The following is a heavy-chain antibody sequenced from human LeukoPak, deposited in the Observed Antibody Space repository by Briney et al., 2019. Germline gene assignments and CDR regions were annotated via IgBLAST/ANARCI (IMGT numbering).Heavy chain of an antibody. CDR1: EYSFTNYW. V-gene: IGHV5-51*01. CDR2: VYPGDSDT. J-gene: IGHJ6*03. CDR3: ARGAGGHYHYYCMDV. D-gene: IGHD3-16*01. Sequence: GESLKISCKASEYSFTNYWIGWVRQTPGKGLEWMGVVYPGDSDTRYSPPFQGQITISADKSINTAYLQWSSLKASDTAMYYCARGAGGHYHYYCMDVWGKGTAVTVSS.